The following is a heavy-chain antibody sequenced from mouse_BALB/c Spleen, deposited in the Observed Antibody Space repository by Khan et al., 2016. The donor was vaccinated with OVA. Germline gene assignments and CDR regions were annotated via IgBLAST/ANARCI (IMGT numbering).Heavy chain of an antibody. V-gene: IGHV5-17*02. D-gene: IGHD4-1*01. CDR2: INSGSTTI. J-gene: IGHJ2*01. CDR1: GFTFSSFG. Sequence: EVELVESGGGLVQPGGSRKLSCAASGFTFSSFGMHWVRQAPEKGLEWVAYINSGSTTINSADPVKGRFTISRDNPKNTLFLQMTSLRSEDTAMYYCARGNWAYWGQGTTLTVSS. CDR3: ARGNWAY.